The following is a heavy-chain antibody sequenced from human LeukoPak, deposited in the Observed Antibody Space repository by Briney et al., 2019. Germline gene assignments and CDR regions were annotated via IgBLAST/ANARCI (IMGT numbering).Heavy chain of an antibody. Sequence: PGGSLRLSCAVSGFTFSSSWMHWVRQAPGRGLVWVSRISSDGSDIFYADSVKGRFTISRDNSKNMLYLQMNSLRAEDTAVYYCARDGSVMYSSSFPFDYWGQGTLVTVSS. V-gene: IGHV3-74*01. CDR2: ISSDGSDI. CDR1: GFTFSSSW. D-gene: IGHD6-6*01. J-gene: IGHJ4*02. CDR3: ARDGSVMYSSSFPFDY.